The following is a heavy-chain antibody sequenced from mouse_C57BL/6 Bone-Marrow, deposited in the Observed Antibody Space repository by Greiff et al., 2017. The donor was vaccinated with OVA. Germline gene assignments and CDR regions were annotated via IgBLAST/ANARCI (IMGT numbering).Heavy chain of an antibody. D-gene: IGHD4-1*01. Sequence: EVKLVESGGGLVQSGRSLRLSCATSGFTFSDFYMEWVRQAPGKGLEWIAASRNKANDYTTEYSASVKGRFIVSRDTSQSILYLQMNALRAEDTAIYDCARDGPPGTFMAYWGQGTLVTVSA. CDR2: SRNKANDYTT. CDR3: ARDGPPGTFMAY. CDR1: GFTFSDFY. V-gene: IGHV7-1*01. J-gene: IGHJ3*01.